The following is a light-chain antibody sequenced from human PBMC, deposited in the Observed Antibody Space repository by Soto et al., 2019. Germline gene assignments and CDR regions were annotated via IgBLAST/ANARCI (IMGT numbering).Light chain of an antibody. CDR1: QSVNSK. V-gene: IGKV3-15*01. CDR2: AVA. Sequence: EIVMTQSPATLSVSPGERVTLSCRASQSVNSKLDWYQQKPGQTPRLLIYAVATRATGTPARFSGSVSGTKFTLTISSLESVDFAVYYCQHYYNWPRAFGQGNKVEIK. CDR3: QHYYNWPRA. J-gene: IGKJ1*01.